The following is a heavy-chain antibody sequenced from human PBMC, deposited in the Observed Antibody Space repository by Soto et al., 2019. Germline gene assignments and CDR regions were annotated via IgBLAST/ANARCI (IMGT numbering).Heavy chain of an antibody. CDR3: ARAYYDFWTSYHSGMDV. Sequence: QLQLQESGSGLVKPSQTLSLTCAVSGVSISSDGYSWSWIRQPPGKGLEWIGFIYQSGSTYYTPSLMSVGTMSVDRSKNQFALKLTSVTAADTAVYYCARAYYDFWTSYHSGMDVWGQGTTVTVSS. V-gene: IGHV4-30-2*01. J-gene: IGHJ6*02. D-gene: IGHD3-3*01. CDR1: GVSISSDGYS. CDR2: IYQSGST.